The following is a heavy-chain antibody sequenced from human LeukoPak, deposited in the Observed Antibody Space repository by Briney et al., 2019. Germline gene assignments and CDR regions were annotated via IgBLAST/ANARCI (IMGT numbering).Heavy chain of an antibody. J-gene: IGHJ4*02. V-gene: IGHV3-43D*04. Sequence: GGSLRLSCAASGFTFDDYAMHWVRQAPGKGLEWVSLISWDGGSTYYADSVKGRFTISRDNSKNSLYLQMNSLRAEDTALYYCAKSSLRYYDFWSGDYYFDYWGQGALVTVSS. D-gene: IGHD3-3*01. CDR2: ISWDGGST. CDR3: AKSSLRYYDFWSGDYYFDY. CDR1: GFTFDDYA.